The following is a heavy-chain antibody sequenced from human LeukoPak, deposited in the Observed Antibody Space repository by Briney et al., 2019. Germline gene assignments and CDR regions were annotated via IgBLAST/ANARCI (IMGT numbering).Heavy chain of an antibody. J-gene: IGHJ4*02. V-gene: IGHV3-23*01. CDR1: GFTFSSYA. D-gene: IGHD4-23*01. CDR2: ISGSGGST. Sequence: PGGSLRLSCAASGFTFSSYAMSWVRQAPGKGLEWVSAISGSGGSTYYADSVKGRFTISRDNSKNTLYLQMNSLRAEDTAVYYCARDRSPVYGGPLYWGQGTLVTVSS. CDR3: ARDRSPVYGGPLY.